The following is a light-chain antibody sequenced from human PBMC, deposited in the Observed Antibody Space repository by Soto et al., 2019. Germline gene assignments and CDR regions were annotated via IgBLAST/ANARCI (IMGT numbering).Light chain of an antibody. CDR3: QQYGTSFT. V-gene: IGKV3-20*01. Sequence: ENVLTQSPGTLSLSPGERATLSCRASQSVSSNYLAWYQQKPGQAPRLLIYGASSRATCIPDRFSGSGSGTDFTLTISRLEPEDFAVYYCQQYGTSFTFGPGTKVDIK. CDR2: GAS. CDR1: QSVSSNY. J-gene: IGKJ3*01.